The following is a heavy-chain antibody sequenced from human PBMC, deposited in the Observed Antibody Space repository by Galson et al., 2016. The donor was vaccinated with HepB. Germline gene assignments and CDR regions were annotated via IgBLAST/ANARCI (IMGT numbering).Heavy chain of an antibody. Sequence: SLRLSCAASEFTYTTYTMTWVRQAPGKGLEWVSSITGSATYTYYADSLKGRFTISRDNGKNSLYLQMNSLRTEDTAVYYCARDAYYYDSTGYYYGAFDIWGQGTMVTVSS. CDR3: ARDAYYYDSTGYYYGAFDI. D-gene: IGHD3-22*01. CDR2: ITGSATYT. CDR1: EFTYTTYT. J-gene: IGHJ3*02. V-gene: IGHV3-21*01.